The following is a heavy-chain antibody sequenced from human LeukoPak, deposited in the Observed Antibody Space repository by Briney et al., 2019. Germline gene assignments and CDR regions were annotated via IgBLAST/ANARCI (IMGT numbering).Heavy chain of an antibody. CDR1: GFTFSNAW. V-gene: IGHV3-15*01. D-gene: IGHD3-10*01. CDR2: IKSKTDGGTT. Sequence: GGSLRLSCAASGFTFSNAWMSWVRQAPGKGLEWVGRIKSKTDGGTTDYAAPVKGRFTISRDDSKNTLYLQMNSLKTEDTALYYCTTDQAYYGSGSYYNWFGPWGQGTLVTVSS. CDR3: TTDQAYYGSGSYYNWFGP. J-gene: IGHJ5*02.